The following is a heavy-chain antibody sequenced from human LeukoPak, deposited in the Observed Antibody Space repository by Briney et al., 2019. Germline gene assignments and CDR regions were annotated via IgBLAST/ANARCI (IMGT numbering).Heavy chain of an antibody. CDR2: ISWNSGSI. CDR1: GFTFSDYY. D-gene: IGHD6-19*01. J-gene: IGHJ2*01. V-gene: IGHV3-9*01. Sequence: GGSLRLSCAASGFTFSDYYMSWIRQAPGKGLEWVSGISWNSGSIGYADSVKGRFTISRDNAKNSPYLQMNSLRAEDTALYYCAKDSSYSSGFRYFDLWGRGTLVTVSS. CDR3: AKDSSYSSGFRYFDL.